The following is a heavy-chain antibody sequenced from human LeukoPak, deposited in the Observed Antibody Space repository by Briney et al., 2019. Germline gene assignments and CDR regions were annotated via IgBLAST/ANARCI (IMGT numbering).Heavy chain of an antibody. CDR2: ISYDGTNK. CDR1: GFTFSGYA. CDR3: ARRRDYYDSGGVDY. Sequence: GGSLRLSCAASGFTFSGYALHWVRQAPGKGLGWVAVISYDGTNKYYADSVKGRFTISRDNSKNTLYLQMNSLRAEDTAVYYCARRRDYYDSGGVDYWGQGTLVTVSP. V-gene: IGHV3-30*04. J-gene: IGHJ4*02. D-gene: IGHD3-22*01.